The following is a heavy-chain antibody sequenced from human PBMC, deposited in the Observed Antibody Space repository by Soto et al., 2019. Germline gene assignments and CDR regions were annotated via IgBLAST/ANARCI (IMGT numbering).Heavy chain of an antibody. CDR3: ARDLVGTALWFGEPILGY. J-gene: IGHJ4*02. CDR1: GYTFTSYG. Sequence: ASVKVSCKASGYTFTSYGISWVRQAPGQGLEWMGWISAYNGNTNYAQKLQGRVTMTTDTSTSTAYMELRSLRSDDTAVYYCARDLVGTALWFGEPILGYWGQGTLVTVSS. CDR2: ISAYNGNT. V-gene: IGHV1-18*01. D-gene: IGHD3-10*01.